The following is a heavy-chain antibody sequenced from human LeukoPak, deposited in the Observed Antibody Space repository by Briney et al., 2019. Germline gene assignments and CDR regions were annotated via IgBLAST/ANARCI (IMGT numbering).Heavy chain of an antibody. Sequence: GGSLRLSCAASGFTFTTFGIHWVRQAPGKGLEWVAAISPDGNIEYYTDSVKGRLTISRDNSKNMIYLQMNSLRGEDSAVYYCAKINNDDDYWGQGTLVTVPS. V-gene: IGHV3-30*18. CDR2: ISPDGNIE. CDR3: AKINNDDDY. J-gene: IGHJ4*02. D-gene: IGHD1/OR15-1a*01. CDR1: GFTFTTFG.